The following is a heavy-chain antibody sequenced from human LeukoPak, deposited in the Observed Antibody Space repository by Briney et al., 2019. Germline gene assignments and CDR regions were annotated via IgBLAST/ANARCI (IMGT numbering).Heavy chain of an antibody. Sequence: GGSLILSCAASGFTLSYYWMSWVRQAPGKGLEWVANIQEDGSNRYYVGSVKGRFTISRDNAKNSVYLQMNSLRAEDTAVYYCAREARGTRAAFDIWGQGTMVTVS. CDR1: GFTLSYYW. D-gene: IGHD1-1*01. J-gene: IGHJ3*02. V-gene: IGHV3-7*01. CDR3: AREARGTRAAFDI. CDR2: IQEDGSNR.